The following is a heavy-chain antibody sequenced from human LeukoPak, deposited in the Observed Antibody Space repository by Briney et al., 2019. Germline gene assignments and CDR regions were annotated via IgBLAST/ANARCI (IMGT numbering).Heavy chain of an antibody. CDR1: GHSLTQLS. V-gene: IGHV1-24*01. CDR2: FDPVDGET. D-gene: IGHD2-2*01. Sequence: ASVKVSCKVSGHSLTQLSMHWVRQGAGRGLEWMGGFDPVDGETIHAQKFQGRVTMTEDTSTDTAYMELSSLRSEDTAVYYCATGGVPAAHRALRYYFDYWGQGTLVTVSS. J-gene: IGHJ4*02. CDR3: ATGGVPAAHRALRYYFDY.